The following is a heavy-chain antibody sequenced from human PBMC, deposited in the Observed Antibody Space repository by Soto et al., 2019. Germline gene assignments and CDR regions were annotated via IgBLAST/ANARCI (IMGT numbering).Heavy chain of an antibody. CDR3: ARVSTGGYFDY. D-gene: IGHD3-10*01. V-gene: IGHV4-31*03. CDR1: GGSISSGGYY. CDR2: IYYSGST. J-gene: IGHJ4*02. Sequence: SETLSLTCTVSGGSISSGGYYWSWIRQHPGKGLEWIGYIYYSGSTYYNPSLKSRVTISVDTSKNQFSLKLSSVTAADTAVYYCARVSTGGYFDYWGQGTLVTVSS.